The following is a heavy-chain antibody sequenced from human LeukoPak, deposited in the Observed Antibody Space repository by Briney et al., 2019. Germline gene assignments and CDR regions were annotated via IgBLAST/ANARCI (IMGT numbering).Heavy chain of an antibody. CDR1: GGSISSYY. CDR3: ARESSSHDAFDI. CDR2: IYYSGST. V-gene: IGHV4-59*01. Sequence: SETLSLTCTVSGGSISSYYWSWIRQPPGKGLEWIGYIYYSGSTNYNPSLKSRVTISVDTSKNQFSLKLSSVTAADTAVYYSARESSSHDAFDIWGQGTMVTVSS. J-gene: IGHJ3*02. D-gene: IGHD6-13*01.